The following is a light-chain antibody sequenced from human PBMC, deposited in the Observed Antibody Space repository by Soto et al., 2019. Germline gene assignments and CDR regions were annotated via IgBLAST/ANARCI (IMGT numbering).Light chain of an antibody. Sequence: QSALTQPASVSGSPGQSITISCTGTSSDVGSYNLVSWYQQHPGKAPKLMIFEVNKRPSGVSNRFSGSKSGSTASLTISGLQAEDEADYHCCSYAGSRTWVFGGGTKVTVL. CDR2: EVN. V-gene: IGLV2-23*02. CDR3: CSYAGSRTWV. J-gene: IGLJ3*02. CDR1: SSDVGSYNL.